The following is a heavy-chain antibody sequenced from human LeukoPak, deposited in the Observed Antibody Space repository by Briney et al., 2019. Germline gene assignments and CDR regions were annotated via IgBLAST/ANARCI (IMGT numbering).Heavy chain of an antibody. Sequence: PGGSLRLSCAVSGFTFSGFWMSWSRQAPGKGLEWVASINSDGGEGYYADVVKGRFTISRDNAKNTLFLQMNSLRAEDTAVYYCTRDFDFSSAIWGQGTLVTVSS. CDR1: GFTFSGFW. CDR3: TRDFDFSSAI. J-gene: IGHJ4*02. CDR2: INSDGGEG. V-gene: IGHV3-7*01. D-gene: IGHD3-3*01.